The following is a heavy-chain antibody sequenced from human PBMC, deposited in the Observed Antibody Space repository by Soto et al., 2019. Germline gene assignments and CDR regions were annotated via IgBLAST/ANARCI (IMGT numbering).Heavy chain of an antibody. V-gene: IGHV4-39*01. J-gene: IGHJ6*02. CDR1: SSAISITNYY. CDR3: ARHPYLIVATIDYYYYGMDV. Sequence: TLSRTFNFISSAISITNYYRILITKLPGKWLECIGSIYYSVSIYYNPSLKSRVTISVDTSKNQFSLKLSSVTAADTAVYYCARHPYLIVATIDYYYYGMDVWGQGTTVS. D-gene: IGHD5-12*01. CDR2: IYYSVSI.